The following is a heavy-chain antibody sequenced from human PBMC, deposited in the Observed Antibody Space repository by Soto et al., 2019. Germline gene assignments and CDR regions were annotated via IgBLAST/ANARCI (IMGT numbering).Heavy chain of an antibody. CDR2: INHSGST. Sequence: PSETLSLTCAVYGGSFSGYYWSWIRQPPGKGPEWIGEINHSGSTDYNPSLETRVTISVDTSKKQFSLKLNSVTAADTAVYYCARHRTGTSRIFEENWFDPWGQGTLVTVSS. CDR3: ARHRTGTSRIFEENWFDP. CDR1: GGSFSGYY. V-gene: IGHV4-34*01. D-gene: IGHD3-3*01. J-gene: IGHJ5*02.